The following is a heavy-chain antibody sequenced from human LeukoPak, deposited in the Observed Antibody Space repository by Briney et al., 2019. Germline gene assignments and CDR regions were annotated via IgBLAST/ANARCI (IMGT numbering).Heavy chain of an antibody. Sequence: EASVKVSCKASGYTFTSYDINWVRPATGQGIEWMGWMNPNSGNTGYAQKFQGRVTMTRNTSISTAYMELSSLRSEDTAVYYCARRHYGGNHRGAFDIWGQGTMVTVSS. J-gene: IGHJ3*02. V-gene: IGHV1-8*01. CDR1: GYTFTSYD. D-gene: IGHD4-23*01. CDR3: ARRHYGGNHRGAFDI. CDR2: MNPNSGNT.